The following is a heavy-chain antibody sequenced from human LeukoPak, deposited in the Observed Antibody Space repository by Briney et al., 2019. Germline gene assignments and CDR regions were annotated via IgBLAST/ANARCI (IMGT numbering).Heavy chain of an antibody. CDR3: VRGNIRFGEFKLDY. J-gene: IGHJ4*02. CDR2: ISASSSTI. V-gene: IGHV3-48*04. Sequence: GGSLRLSCAASGFTFRTYGMNWVRQAPGKGLEWVSYISASSSTIYYADSARGRFTISRDNAKNSLYLQVNSLRADDTAVYYCVRGNIRFGEFKLDYWGQGTLVTVSS. CDR1: GFTFRTYG. D-gene: IGHD3-10*01.